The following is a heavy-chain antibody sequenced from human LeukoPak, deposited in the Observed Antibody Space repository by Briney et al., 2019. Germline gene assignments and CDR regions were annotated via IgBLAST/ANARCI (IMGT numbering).Heavy chain of an antibody. V-gene: IGHV1-46*01. CDR3: ARTGSGGNYYLDN. CDR1: GYTFTSYY. J-gene: IGHJ4*02. Sequence: ASVKVSCKASGYTFTSYYLHWVRQAPGQGLEWMGIFNPSDGRATYTQKFQGRVTMTRDTSTSTVYMDLSSLRSDDTAVYYCARTGSGGNYYLDNWGQGSLVTVSS. CDR2: FNPSDGRA. D-gene: IGHD2-15*01.